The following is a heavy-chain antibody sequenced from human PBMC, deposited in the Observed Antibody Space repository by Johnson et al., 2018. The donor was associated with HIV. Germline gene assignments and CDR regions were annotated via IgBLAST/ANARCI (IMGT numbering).Heavy chain of an antibody. CDR2: ISGSGSTI. CDR1: GFTFSDHY. CDR3: AGEKWGAFGVDAFDI. D-gene: IGHD3-16*01. V-gene: IGHV3-11*04. J-gene: IGHJ3*02. Sequence: QMLLVESGGGLVKPGGSLKLSCAVSGFTFSDHYMSWIRQTPGKGLQWVSYISGSGSTIYYADSVKGRFTISRDNAKNSLYLQMNSLRAEDTAGYYCAGEKWGAFGVDAFDIGGQGTMVPVSS.